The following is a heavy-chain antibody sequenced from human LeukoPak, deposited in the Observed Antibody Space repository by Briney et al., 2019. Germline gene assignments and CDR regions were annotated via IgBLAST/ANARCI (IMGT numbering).Heavy chain of an antibody. D-gene: IGHD3-22*01. CDR2: IYHSGST. V-gene: IGHV4-30-2*01. Sequence: PSQTLSLTCAVSGGSISSGGYSWSWIRQPPGKGLEWIGYIYHSGSTNYNPSLKSRVTISVDTSKNQFSLKLSSVTAADTAVYYCARDRSPEHYYDSSHWDYYYGMDVWGQGTTVTVSS. J-gene: IGHJ6*02. CDR3: ARDRSPEHYYDSSHWDYYYGMDV. CDR1: GGSISSGGYS.